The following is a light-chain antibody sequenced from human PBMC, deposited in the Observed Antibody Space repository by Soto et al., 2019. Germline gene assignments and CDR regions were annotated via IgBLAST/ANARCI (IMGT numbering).Light chain of an antibody. V-gene: IGKV1-5*01. CDR3: QQYNSYWYT. CDR1: QSISSW. CDR2: DAS. J-gene: IGKJ2*01. Sequence: DIQMPQSPSTLSASVGDRVTITCRASQSISSWLAWYQQKPGKAPKLLIYDASSLESGVPSRFSGSGSGTEFTLTISSLQPDDFAIYYCQQYNSYWYTFGQGTKLEIK.